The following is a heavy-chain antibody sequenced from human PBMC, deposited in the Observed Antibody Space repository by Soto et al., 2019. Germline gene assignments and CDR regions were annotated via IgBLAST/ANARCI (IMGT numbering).Heavy chain of an antibody. V-gene: IGHV4-39*07. J-gene: IGHJ4*02. D-gene: IGHD6-13*01. CDR3: ARFAKEENPKVGSWYYFDY. Sequence: SETLSLTFTVSVGSISGSTYYWGWIRQPPGKGLEWIGNIYYSGRTYYNPSLKSRVTISVDTSKNQFSLTLSSVTAADTAVYYCARFAKEENPKVGSWYYFDYWGQGTRVTVSS. CDR2: IYYSGRT. CDR1: VGSISGSTYY.